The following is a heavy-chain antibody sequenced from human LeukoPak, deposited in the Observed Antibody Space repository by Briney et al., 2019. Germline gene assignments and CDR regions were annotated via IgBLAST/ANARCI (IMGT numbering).Heavy chain of an antibody. CDR1: GFSFSSYA. Sequence: GGSLRLSCVASGFSFSSYAMSWARQAPGKGLEWVSAISTGGGNTYYADSVKGRFTISRDKSENTMFLQMNSLRAEDTAVYYCAKDAMSGTGTFDYWGQGTLVTVSS. J-gene: IGHJ4*02. V-gene: IGHV3-23*01. CDR2: ISTGGGNT. CDR3: AKDAMSGTGTFDY. D-gene: IGHD1-14*01.